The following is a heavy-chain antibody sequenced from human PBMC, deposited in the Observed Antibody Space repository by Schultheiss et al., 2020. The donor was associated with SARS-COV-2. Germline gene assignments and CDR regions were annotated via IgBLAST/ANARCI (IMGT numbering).Heavy chain of an antibody. D-gene: IGHD1-7*01. Sequence: SETLSLTCTVSGGSISSSSYYWGWIRQPPGKGLEWIGEINHSGSTNYNPSLKSRVTISVDTSKNLFSLKLSSVTAADTAVYYCARGGTGTSPFDYWGQGTLVTVSS. J-gene: IGHJ4*02. CDR1: GGSISSSSYY. CDR3: ARGGTGTSPFDY. V-gene: IGHV4-39*07. CDR2: INHSGST.